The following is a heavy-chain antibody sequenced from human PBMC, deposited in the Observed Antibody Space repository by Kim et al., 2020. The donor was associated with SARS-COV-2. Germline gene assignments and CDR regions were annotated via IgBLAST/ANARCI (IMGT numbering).Heavy chain of an antibody. J-gene: IGHJ2*01. CDR2: IYNLGRT. D-gene: IGHD2-21*01. Sequence: SETLSLTCTISGDSFSGSYYWSWVRQPPGKGLEWIGDIYNLGRTNYNPSLESRVTILGDMSKNRFSLKLSSVTPADTAVYYCARRGFVDYWYFDLWGRGSQVTVSS. CDR3: ARRGFVDYWYFDL. CDR1: GDSFSGSYY. V-gene: IGHV4-59*01.